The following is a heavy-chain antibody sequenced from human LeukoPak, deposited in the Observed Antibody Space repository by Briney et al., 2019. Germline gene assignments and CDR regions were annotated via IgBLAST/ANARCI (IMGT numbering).Heavy chain of an antibody. V-gene: IGHV3-23*01. D-gene: IGHD3-10*01. CDR3: AKELHGSGNYAFDY. CDR2: VSGNGGTT. CDR1: GFTFSSCA. Sequence: GGSLRLSCAASGFTFSSCALSWVRQAPGKGLEWVSTVSGNGGTTYYADSVKGRFTISRDNSKNTLYLQMNSLRAEDTAVYFCAKELHGSGNYAFDYWGQGTLVTVSS. J-gene: IGHJ4*02.